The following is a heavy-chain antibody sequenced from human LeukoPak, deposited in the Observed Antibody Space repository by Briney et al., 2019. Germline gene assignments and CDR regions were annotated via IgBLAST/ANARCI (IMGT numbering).Heavy chain of an antibody. CDR2: ISSTGGIT. CDR1: GFTFTSYA. D-gene: IGHD2-15*01. V-gene: IGHV3-23*01. CDR3: EKDGVAIYSGATLDS. J-gene: IGHJ4*02. Sequence: PGGSLRLSCAASGFTFTSYAMSWVRQAPGKGLEWLSGISSTGGITSYANSVKGRVTISRDNSKSTLYLQMNSLRAEDTAVYYCEKDGVAIYSGATLDSWGEGPLVSVSA.